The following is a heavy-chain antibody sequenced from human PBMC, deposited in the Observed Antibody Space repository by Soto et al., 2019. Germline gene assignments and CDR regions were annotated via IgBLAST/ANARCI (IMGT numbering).Heavy chain of an antibody. CDR1: GFTFDDYA. J-gene: IGHJ4*02. Sequence: EVQLVESGGGLVQPGRSLRLSCAASGFTFDDYAMHWVRQAPGKGLEWVSGISWNSGSIGYADSVKGRFTISRDNAKNSLYLQMNSLRAEDTALYYCTKSREQWLGIFDYWGQGPLVTVSS. CDR3: TKSREQWLGIFDY. CDR2: ISWNSGSI. D-gene: IGHD6-19*01. V-gene: IGHV3-9*01.